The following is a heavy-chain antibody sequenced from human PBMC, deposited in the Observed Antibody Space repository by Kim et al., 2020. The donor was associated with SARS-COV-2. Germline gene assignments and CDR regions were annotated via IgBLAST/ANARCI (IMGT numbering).Heavy chain of an antibody. D-gene: IGHD1-20*01. Sequence: YTPSFQGQITIPANKSISTAYLQWSSLKASDTAMYYCASGGITGTMAFDIWGQGTMVTVSS. CDR3: ASGGITGTMAFDI. V-gene: IGHV5-51*01. J-gene: IGHJ3*02.